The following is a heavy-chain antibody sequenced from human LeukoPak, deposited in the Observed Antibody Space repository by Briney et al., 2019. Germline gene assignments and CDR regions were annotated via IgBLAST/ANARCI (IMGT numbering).Heavy chain of an antibody. D-gene: IGHD4-17*01. CDR1: GGSFSGYY. J-gene: IGHJ5*02. V-gene: IGHV4-34*01. CDR2: INHSGST. Sequence: PSETLSLTCAVYGGSFSGYYWSWIRQPPGKGLGWIGEINHSGSTNYNPSLKSRVTISVDTSKNQFSLKLSSVTAADTAVYYCAREGAVTTSWFDPWGQGTLVTVSS. CDR3: AREGAVTTSWFDP.